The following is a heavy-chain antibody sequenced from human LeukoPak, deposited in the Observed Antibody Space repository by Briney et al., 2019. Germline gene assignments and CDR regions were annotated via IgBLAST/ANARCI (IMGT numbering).Heavy chain of an antibody. Sequence: SQTLSLTCTVSGGSISSGGYYWSWIRQHPGKGLEWIGYIYYSGSTYYNPSLKSRVTISVDTSKNQFSLKLSSVTAADTAVYYCARGGGELPLYYYGMDVWGQGTTVTVSS. CDR2: IYYSGST. D-gene: IGHD1-26*01. V-gene: IGHV4-31*03. CDR3: ARGGGELPLYYYGMDV. CDR1: GGSISSGGYY. J-gene: IGHJ6*02.